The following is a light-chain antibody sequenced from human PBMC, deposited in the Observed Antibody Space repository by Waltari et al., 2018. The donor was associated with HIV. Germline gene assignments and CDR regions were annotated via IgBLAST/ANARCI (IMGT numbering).Light chain of an antibody. CDR2: EVN. CDR3: SSYAGSNNFKV. V-gene: IGLV2-8*01. Sequence: QPALTQPPSASASPGQSVTISCTGTSSDVGGYKFVSWYQQHPGKAPKLMIYEVNKRPSGVPDRFSGSKSGNTASLTVSGLQAEDEADYYCSSYAGSNNFKVFGGGTKLTVL. J-gene: IGLJ2*01. CDR1: SSDVGGYKF.